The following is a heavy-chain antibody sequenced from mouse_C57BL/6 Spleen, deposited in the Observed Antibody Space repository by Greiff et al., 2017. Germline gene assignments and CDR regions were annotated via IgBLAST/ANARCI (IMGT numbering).Heavy chain of an antibody. CDR1: GYTFTDYE. Sequence: QVQLKQSGAELVRPGASVTLSCKASGYTFTDYEMHWVKQTPVHGLEWIGAIDPETGGTAYNQKFKGKAILTADKSSSTAYMELRSLTSEDSAVYDCTRRLRRTAWFAYWGQGTLVTVSA. V-gene: IGHV1-15*01. CDR2: IDPETGGT. CDR3: TRRLRRTAWFAY. D-gene: IGHD2-4*01. J-gene: IGHJ3*01.